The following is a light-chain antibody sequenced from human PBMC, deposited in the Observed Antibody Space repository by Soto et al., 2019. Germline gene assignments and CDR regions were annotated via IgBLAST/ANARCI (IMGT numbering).Light chain of an antibody. CDR3: QQYKNWPIT. Sequence: ILMPQLPATLSVYAGERVTLSCTARQSVGSNLARYQQKPGQAPRLLVYGASSRATGIPARFSGSGSGTEFTLTLSSLQSEDFAVYYYQQYKNWPITFGQGTRLEI. CDR2: GAS. V-gene: IGKV3-15*01. CDR1: QSVGSN. J-gene: IGKJ5*01.